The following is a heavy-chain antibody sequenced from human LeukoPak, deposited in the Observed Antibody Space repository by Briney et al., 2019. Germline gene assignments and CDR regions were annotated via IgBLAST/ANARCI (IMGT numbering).Heavy chain of an antibody. D-gene: IGHD6-6*01. J-gene: IGHJ4*02. Sequence: SVKVPCKASGGTFSSYAISWVRQAPGQGLEWMGRIIPIFGTANYAQKFQGRVTITTDESTSTAYMELSSLRSEDTAVYYCARDISSSSPLDCWGQGTLVTVSS. CDR3: ARDISSSSPLDC. CDR1: GGTFSSYA. V-gene: IGHV1-69*05. CDR2: IIPIFGTA.